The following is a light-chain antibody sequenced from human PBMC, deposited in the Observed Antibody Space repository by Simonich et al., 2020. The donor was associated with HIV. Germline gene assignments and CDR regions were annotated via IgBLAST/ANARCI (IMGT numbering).Light chain of an antibody. J-gene: IGKJ2*01. CDR3: QQYYSSPHT. Sequence: DIVMTQSPDSLAVSLGERATINYKSSQSVLHSSNNKHSLAWYQQKPGQPPKLLIYWASTRESWVPDRFSGSGSGTDFTLTISSLQAEDVAVYYCQQYYSSPHTFGQGTRLEIK. CDR2: WAS. CDR1: QSVLHSSNNKHS. V-gene: IGKV4-1*01.